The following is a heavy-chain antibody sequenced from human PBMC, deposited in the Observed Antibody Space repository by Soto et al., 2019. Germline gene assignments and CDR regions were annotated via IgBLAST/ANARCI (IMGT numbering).Heavy chain of an antibody. D-gene: IGHD3-10*01. Sequence: PSETLSLTCAVYGGSFSGYYWSWIRQPPGKGLEWIGEINHSGSTNYNPSLKSRVTISVDTSKNQFSLKLSSVTAADTAVYYCAREITGITMVRGSRYYYYGMDVWGQGTTVTVSS. V-gene: IGHV4-34*01. CDR1: GGSFSGYY. J-gene: IGHJ6*02. CDR3: AREITGITMVRGSRYYYYGMDV. CDR2: INHSGST.